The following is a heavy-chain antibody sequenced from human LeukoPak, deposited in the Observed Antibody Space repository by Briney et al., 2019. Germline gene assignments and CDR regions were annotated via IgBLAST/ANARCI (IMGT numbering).Heavy chain of an antibody. J-gene: IGHJ4*02. CDR1: GFTFSNYG. Sequence: QPGGTLRLSCAASGFTFSNYGMSWDRQAPGKGLEWVSAISGSGGSTYYADSVKGRFTISRDNSKNTLYLQMNSLRAEDTAVYYCAKVQTVTTGPIWGQGTLVTVSS. D-gene: IGHD4-17*01. V-gene: IGHV3-23*01. CDR3: AKVQTVTTGPI. CDR2: ISGSGGST.